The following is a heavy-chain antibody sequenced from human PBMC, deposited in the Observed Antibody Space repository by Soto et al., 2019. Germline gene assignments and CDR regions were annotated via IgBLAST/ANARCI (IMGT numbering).Heavy chain of an antibody. V-gene: IGHV1-2*04. CDR2: INPNSGGT. CDR3: ARARFGKSSSSYYYYGMDV. J-gene: IGHJ6*02. D-gene: IGHD6-6*01. Sequence: ASVKVSCKASGYTFTGYYMHWVRQAPGQGLEWMGWINPNSGGTNYAQKFQGWVTMTRDTSISTAYMELSRLRSDDTAVYYCARARFGKSSSSYYYYGMDVWGQGTTVTVSS. CDR1: GYTFTGYY.